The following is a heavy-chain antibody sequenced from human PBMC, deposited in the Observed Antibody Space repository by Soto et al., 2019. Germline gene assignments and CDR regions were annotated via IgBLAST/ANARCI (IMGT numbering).Heavy chain of an antibody. D-gene: IGHD2-15*01. CDR2: ISGSGGST. J-gene: IGHJ6*02. V-gene: IGHV3-23*01. Sequence: EVQLLESGGGLVQPGGSLRLSCAASGFTFSSYAMSWVRQAPGKGLEWVSAISGSGGSTYYADSVKGRFTISRDNSKNTLYLQMTSMRAENRAEYYWAKDQEVCSGGSGSSPSYYYYYGMAVWGQGTTVTVSS. CDR1: GFTFSSYA. CDR3: AKDQEVCSGGSGSSPSYYYYYGMAV.